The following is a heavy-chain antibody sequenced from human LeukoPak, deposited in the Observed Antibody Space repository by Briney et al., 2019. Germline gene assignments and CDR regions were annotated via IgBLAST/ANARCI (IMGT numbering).Heavy chain of an antibody. CDR3: AREGYCSSTSCLVPSFDY. V-gene: IGHV1-18*04. Sequence: SVKVSCKASGYTFTSYGISWVRQAPGQGLAWMGWISAYNGNTNYAQKLQGRVTMTTDTSTSTAYMELRSLRSDDTAVYYCAREGYCSSTSCLVPSFDYWGQGTLVTVSS. J-gene: IGHJ4*02. D-gene: IGHD2-2*01. CDR2: ISAYNGNT. CDR1: GYTFTSYG.